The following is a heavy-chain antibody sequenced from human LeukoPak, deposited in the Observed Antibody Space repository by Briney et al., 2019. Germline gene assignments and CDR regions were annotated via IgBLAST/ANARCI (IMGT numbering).Heavy chain of an antibody. J-gene: IGHJ6*02. V-gene: IGHV1-8*01. D-gene: IGHD3-22*01. CDR3: ATKSGLNYYYGMDV. CDR1: GYTFTSYD. Sequence: ASVKVSCKASGYTFTSYDINWVRQATRQGLEWMGWMNPNSGNTGYAQKFQGRVTMTRNTSISTAYMELSSLRSEDTAVYYCATKSGLNYYYGMDVWGQGTTVTVSS. CDR2: MNPNSGNT.